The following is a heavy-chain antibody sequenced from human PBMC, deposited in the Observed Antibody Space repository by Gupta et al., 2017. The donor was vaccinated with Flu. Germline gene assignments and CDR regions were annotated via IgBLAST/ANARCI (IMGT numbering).Heavy chain of an antibody. CDR2: IYHSGST. CDR3: AREQGADWFDP. D-gene: IGHD3-16*01. CDR1: GYSIRSGYY. Sequence: HVQLQESGPGLVKPSETLSLTCAVSGYSIRSGYYWGWIRQPPGKGLEWIGSIYHSGSTYYNPSLKSRVTISVDTSKNQFSLKLSSVTAADTAVYYCAREQGADWFDPWGQGTLVTVSS. J-gene: IGHJ5*02. V-gene: IGHV4-38-2*02.